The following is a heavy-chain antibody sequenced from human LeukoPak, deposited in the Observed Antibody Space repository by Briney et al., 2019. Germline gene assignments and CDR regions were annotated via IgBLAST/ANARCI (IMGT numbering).Heavy chain of an antibody. CDR3: ARDGYTYYYDSSGYPRY. CDR1: GFTFSSYG. D-gene: IGHD3-22*01. CDR2: IWYGGSNK. Sequence: GSLRLSCAASGFTFSSYGMHWVRQAPGKGLEWVAVIWYGGSNKYYADSVKGRFTISRDNSKNTLYLQMNSLRAKDTAVYYCARDGYTYYYDSSGYPRYWGQGTLVTVSS. J-gene: IGHJ4*02. V-gene: IGHV3-33*01.